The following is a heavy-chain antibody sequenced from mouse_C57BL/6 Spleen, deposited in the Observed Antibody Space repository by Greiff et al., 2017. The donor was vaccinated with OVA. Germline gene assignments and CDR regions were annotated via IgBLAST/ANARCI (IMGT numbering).Heavy chain of an antibody. CDR1: GFTFNTYA. CDR3: VRGSNSNFFYAMDY. V-gene: IGHV10-3*01. D-gene: IGHD2-5*01. Sequence: EVHLVESGGGLVQPKGSLKLSCAASGFTFNTYAMHWVRQAPGKGLEWVARIRSKSSNYATYYADSVKDRFTISRDDSQSMLYLQMNNLKTEDTAMYYCVRGSNSNFFYAMDYWGQGTSVTVSS. J-gene: IGHJ4*01. CDR2: IRSKSSNYAT.